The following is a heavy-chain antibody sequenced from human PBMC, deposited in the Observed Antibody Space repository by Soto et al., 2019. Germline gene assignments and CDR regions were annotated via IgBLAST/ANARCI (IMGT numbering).Heavy chain of an antibody. Sequence: PGESLKISCKGSGYSFTSYWIGWVRQMPGKGLEWMGIIYPGDSDTRYSPSFQGQVTISADKSISTAYLQWSSLKASDTAMYYCARLGFVVVPAARKGVRYGMDVWGQGTTVTVSS. CDR3: ARLGFVVVPAARKGVRYGMDV. D-gene: IGHD2-2*01. J-gene: IGHJ6*02. CDR2: IYPGDSDT. CDR1: GYSFTSYW. V-gene: IGHV5-51*01.